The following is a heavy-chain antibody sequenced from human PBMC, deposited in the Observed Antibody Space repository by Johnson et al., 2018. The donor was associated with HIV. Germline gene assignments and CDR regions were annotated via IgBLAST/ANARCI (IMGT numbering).Heavy chain of an antibody. D-gene: IGHD6-19*01. CDR1: GFTFSDYY. CDR2: ISYDGSNE. Sequence: QVQLVESGGGLVKPGGSLRLSCAASGFTFSDYYMSWVRQAPGKGLEWVAVISYDGSNEYYGDSVKGRFTISRDNSKNTLYLQTNSLRAEDTAVYYWARDSGLYSSGWQDAFDIWGQGTMVTVSS. CDR3: ARDSGLYSSGWQDAFDI. J-gene: IGHJ3*02. V-gene: IGHV3-30-3*01.